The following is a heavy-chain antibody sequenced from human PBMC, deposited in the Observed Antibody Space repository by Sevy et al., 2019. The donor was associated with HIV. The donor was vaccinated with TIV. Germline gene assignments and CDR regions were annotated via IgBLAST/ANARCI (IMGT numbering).Heavy chain of an antibody. CDR1: GGSFSGYY. V-gene: IGHV4-34*01. J-gene: IGHJ4*02. CDR2: INHSGST. CDR3: ARGGMVQGVIITAFDY. D-gene: IGHD3-10*01. Sequence: SETLSLTCAVYGGSFSGYYWSWIPQPPGKGLEWIGEINHSGSTNYNPSLKSRVTISVDTSKNQFSLKLSSVTAADTAVYYCARGGMVQGVIITAFDYWGQGTLVTVSS.